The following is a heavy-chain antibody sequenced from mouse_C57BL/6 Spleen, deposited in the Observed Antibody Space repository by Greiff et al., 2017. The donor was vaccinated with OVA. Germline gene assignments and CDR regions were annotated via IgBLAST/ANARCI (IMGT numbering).Heavy chain of an antibody. V-gene: IGHV2-2*01. Sequence: VQLKESGPGLVQPSQSLSITCTVSGFSLTSYGVHWVRQSPGKGLEWLGVIWSGGSTDYNAAFISRLSISKDNSKSQVFFKMNSLQADDTAIYYCDNYYYGSVYAMDYWGQGTSVTVSS. CDR1: GFSLTSYG. CDR3: DNYYYGSVYAMDY. J-gene: IGHJ4*01. CDR2: IWSGGST. D-gene: IGHD1-1*01.